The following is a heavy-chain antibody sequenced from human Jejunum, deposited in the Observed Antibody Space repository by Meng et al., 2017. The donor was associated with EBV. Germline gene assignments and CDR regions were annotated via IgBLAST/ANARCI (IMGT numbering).Heavy chain of an antibody. CDR3: ARQGPSGRTFDY. D-gene: IGHD1-26*01. CDR2: YYNSGST. Sequence: QLQLQESGPGLVKPSETLSLTCTVSGGSISSSSYYWGWTRQPPGKGLEWIGTYYNSGSTYYNPSLKSRVTISVDTSKNQFSLKLISVTAADTAAYYCARQGPSGRTFDYWGQGTLVTVSS. J-gene: IGHJ4*02. V-gene: IGHV4-39*01. CDR1: GGSISSSSYY.